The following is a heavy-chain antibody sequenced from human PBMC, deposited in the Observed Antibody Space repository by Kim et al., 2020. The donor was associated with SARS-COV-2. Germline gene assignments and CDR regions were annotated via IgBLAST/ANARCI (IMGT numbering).Heavy chain of an antibody. CDR2: IYYSGST. V-gene: IGHV4-59*01. CDR1: GGSISSYY. Sequence: SETLSLTCTVSGGSISSYYWSWIRQPPGKGLEWIGYIYYSGSTNYNPSLKSRVTISVDTSKNQFSLKLSSVTAADTAVYYCARDEGDTAMVTFAFDIWGQGTMVTVSS. J-gene: IGHJ3*02. CDR3: ARDEGDTAMVTFAFDI. D-gene: IGHD5-18*01.